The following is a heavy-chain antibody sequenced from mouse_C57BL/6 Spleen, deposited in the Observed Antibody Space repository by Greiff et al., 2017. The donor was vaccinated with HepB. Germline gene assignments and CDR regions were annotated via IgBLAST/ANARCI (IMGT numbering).Heavy chain of an antibody. Sequence: EVQGVESGGGLVKPGGSLKLSCAASGFTFSDYGMHWVRQAPEKGLEWVAYIGSGSSTIYYADTVKGRFTISRDNAKNTLFLQMTSLRSEDTAMYYCARQGGSSSLAMDYWGQGTSVTVSS. D-gene: IGHD1-1*01. CDR2: IGSGSSTI. V-gene: IGHV5-17*01. CDR1: GFTFSDYG. CDR3: ARQGGSSSLAMDY. J-gene: IGHJ4*01.